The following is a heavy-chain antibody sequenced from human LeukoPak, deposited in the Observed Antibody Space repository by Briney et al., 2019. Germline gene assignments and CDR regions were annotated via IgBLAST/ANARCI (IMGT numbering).Heavy chain of an antibody. Sequence: GGSLRLSCAASGFTFDDYGMNWVRQAPGKGLEWVSGINWNGGSTGYADSVKGRFTISRDNAKNSLYLQMNSLRAEDTALYYCARVYELREEDYYYYYMDVWGKGTTVTVSS. D-gene: IGHD5/OR15-5a*01. V-gene: IGHV3-20*04. CDR1: GFTFDDYG. J-gene: IGHJ6*03. CDR2: INWNGGST. CDR3: ARVYELREEDYYYYYMDV.